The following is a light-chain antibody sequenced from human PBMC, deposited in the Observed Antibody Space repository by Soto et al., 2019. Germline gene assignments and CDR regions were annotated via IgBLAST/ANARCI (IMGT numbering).Light chain of an antibody. V-gene: IGLV2-14*03. CDR1: SSDIGASTF. J-gene: IGLJ3*02. CDR3: GYASRDTAWV. Sequence: QSVLTQPASVSGSPGQSITISCTGTSSDIGASTFVSWYQQHPGKAPKLLIYEVSNRPSGISNRFSGSKSANTASLTISVLQAEDEADYYCGYASRDTAWVFGGGTKLTVL. CDR2: EVS.